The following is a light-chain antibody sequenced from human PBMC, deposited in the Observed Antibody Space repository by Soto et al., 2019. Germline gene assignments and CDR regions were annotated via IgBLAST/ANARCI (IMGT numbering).Light chain of an antibody. J-gene: IGKJ3*01. CDR1: HDITSY. CDR3: QKCDYLPI. Sequence: DIQMTQSPSSLSASVGDRVTITCQARHDITSYLNWYQHKPGKAPKLLIYDASILEAGVPSRFSGSGSGTDFTVTISNLQPEDVATYYCQKCDYLPIFGPGTTVDFK. CDR2: DAS. V-gene: IGKV1-33*01.